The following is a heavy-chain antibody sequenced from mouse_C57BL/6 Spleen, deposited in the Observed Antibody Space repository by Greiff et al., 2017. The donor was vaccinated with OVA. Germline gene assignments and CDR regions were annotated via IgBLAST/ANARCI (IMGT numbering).Heavy chain of an antibody. CDR2: IDPSDSET. J-gene: IGHJ1*03. Sequence: QVQLQQPGAELVRPGSSVKLSCKASGYTFTSYWMHWVKQRPIQGLEWIGNIDPSDSETHYNQKFKDKATLTVDKSSSTAYMQLSSLTSEDAAVYYCARGEGTGGWYFDVWGTGTTVTVSS. V-gene: IGHV1-52*01. CDR3: ARGEGTGGWYFDV. CDR1: GYTFTSYW. D-gene: IGHD3-3*01.